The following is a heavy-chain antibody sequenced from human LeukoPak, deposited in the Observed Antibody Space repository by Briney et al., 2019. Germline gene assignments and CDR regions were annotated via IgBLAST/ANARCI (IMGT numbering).Heavy chain of an antibody. V-gene: IGHV4-4*07. CDR3: ARDQTYYDSSGYSLYAFDI. CDR1: GGSISSYY. Sequence: SETLSLTCTVSGGSISSYYWSWIRQPAGKGLEWNGRIYTSGSTNYNPSLKSRVTMSVDTSKNQFSRKLSSVTAADTAVYYCARDQTYYDSSGYSLYAFDIWGQGTMVTVSS. J-gene: IGHJ3*02. D-gene: IGHD3-22*01. CDR2: IYTSGST.